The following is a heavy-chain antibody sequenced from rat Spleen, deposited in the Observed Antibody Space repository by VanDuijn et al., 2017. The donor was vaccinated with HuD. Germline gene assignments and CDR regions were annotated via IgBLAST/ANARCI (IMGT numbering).Heavy chain of an antibody. J-gene: IGHJ4*01. Sequence: EVQLVESGGGLVQPGRSLKLSCAASGFTFSNYGMHWIRQAPTKGLEWVASIGTGGGSTYYRDSVKGRFTISRDNAKSTLYLQMDSLRSEDTASYYCARHHYDGYYHGPVLGVMDAWGQGDSVTVSS. CDR2: IGTGGGST. CDR1: GFTFSNYG. V-gene: IGHV5S13*01. CDR3: ARHHYDGYYHGPVLGVMDA. D-gene: IGHD1-12*03.